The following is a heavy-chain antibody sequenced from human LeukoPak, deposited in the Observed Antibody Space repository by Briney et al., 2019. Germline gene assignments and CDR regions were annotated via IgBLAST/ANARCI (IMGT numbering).Heavy chain of an antibody. V-gene: IGHV3-23*01. Sequence: GGSLRLSCAASGFTFSSYAMSWVRQAPGKGLEWVSAISGSGSSTYYADSVKGRFTISRDNSKNTLYLQMNSLRAEDTAVYYCAKDLDYYGWGMYYWGQGTLFTVSS. CDR3: AKDLDYYGWGMYY. D-gene: IGHD3-10*01. CDR2: ISGSGSST. CDR1: GFTFSSYA. J-gene: IGHJ4*02.